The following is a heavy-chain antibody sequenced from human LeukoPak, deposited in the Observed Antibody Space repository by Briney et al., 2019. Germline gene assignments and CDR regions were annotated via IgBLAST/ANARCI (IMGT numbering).Heavy chain of an antibody. Sequence: SETLSLTCTVSGGSISSYYWIWLRQPPGKGLEWIGYIYYSGSDNYNPSLKSRVTISVDTSKNQSSLKLSSVTAADTAVCYCARAIVVVRTDAFDIWGQGTMVIVSS. CDR2: IYYSGSD. CDR1: GGSISSYY. V-gene: IGHV4-59*01. CDR3: ARAIVVVRTDAFDI. D-gene: IGHD3-22*01. J-gene: IGHJ3*02.